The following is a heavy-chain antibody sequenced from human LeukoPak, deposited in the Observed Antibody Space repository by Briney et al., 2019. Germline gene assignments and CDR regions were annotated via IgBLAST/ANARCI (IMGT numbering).Heavy chain of an antibody. Sequence: PGGSLRLSCAASGFTFSSYSMNWVRQAPGKGLEWVSSISSSSSYIYYADSVKGRFTTSRDNAKNSLYLQMNSLRAEDTAVYYCAREGSRSWNPRIDYWGQGTLVTVSS. V-gene: IGHV3-21*01. D-gene: IGHD6-13*01. J-gene: IGHJ4*02. CDR1: GFTFSSYS. CDR2: ISSSSSYI. CDR3: AREGSRSWNPRIDY.